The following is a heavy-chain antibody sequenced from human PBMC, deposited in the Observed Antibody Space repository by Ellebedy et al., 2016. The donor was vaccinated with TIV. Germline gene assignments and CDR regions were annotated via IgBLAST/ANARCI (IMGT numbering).Heavy chain of an antibody. Sequence: MPSETLSLTCTVSGGSITYYYWSWIRQPPLKEPEWIGCVFNNGSTNYSPSLKSRVTISVDTSKNQFSLKLTSVTAADTAVYYCARHVGGSGSYDRWGQGTLVTVSS. CDR2: VFNNGST. CDR3: ARHVGGSGSYDR. V-gene: IGHV4-59*08. J-gene: IGHJ4*02. CDR1: GGSITYYY. D-gene: IGHD3-10*01.